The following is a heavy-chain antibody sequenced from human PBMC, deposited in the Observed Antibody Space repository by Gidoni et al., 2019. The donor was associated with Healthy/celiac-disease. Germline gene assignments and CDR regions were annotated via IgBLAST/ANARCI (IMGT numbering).Heavy chain of an antibody. CDR2: ISYDGSNK. J-gene: IGHJ6*02. CDR1: GFTFSSYG. D-gene: IGHD6-19*01. Sequence: QVQLVESGGGVVQPGRSLRLSCAASGFTFSSYGMHWVRQAPGKGLEWVAVISYDGSNKYYADSVKGRFTISRDNSKNTLYLQMNSLRAEDTAVYYCAKERSSGWYVHYYGMDVWGQGTTVTVSS. V-gene: IGHV3-30*18. CDR3: AKERSSGWYVHYYGMDV.